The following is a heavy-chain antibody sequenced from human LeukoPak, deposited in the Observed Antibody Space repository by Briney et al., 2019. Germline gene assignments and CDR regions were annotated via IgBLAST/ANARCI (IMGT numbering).Heavy chain of an antibody. CDR1: GFTFTSYD. J-gene: IGHJ5*02. CDR3: ARGRNFDWLTGTIEFEP. Sequence: ASVKVSRKASGFTFTSYDINWVRQATGQGLEWLGWMNPNSGNTGYAQKFQGRVTMTRNTSISTAYMELSSLRSEDTAVYYCARGRNFDWLTGTIEFEPWGQGTLVTVSS. V-gene: IGHV1-8*01. CDR2: MNPNSGNT. D-gene: IGHD3-9*01.